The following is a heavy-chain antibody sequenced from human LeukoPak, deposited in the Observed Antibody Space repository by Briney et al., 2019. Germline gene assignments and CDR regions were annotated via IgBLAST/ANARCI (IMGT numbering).Heavy chain of an antibody. CDR3: ARPRYYYDSSGYSAPDYYYYYYMDV. J-gene: IGHJ6*03. D-gene: IGHD3-22*01. CDR1: GGSISSYY. V-gene: IGHV4-59*08. Sequence: SETLSLTCTVSGGSISSYYWSWIRQPPGKGLEWIGYIYYSGSTNYNPSLKSRVTISVDTSKNQFSLKLSSVTAADTAVYYCARPRYYYDSSGYSAPDYYYYYYMDVWGKGTTVTISS. CDR2: IYYSGST.